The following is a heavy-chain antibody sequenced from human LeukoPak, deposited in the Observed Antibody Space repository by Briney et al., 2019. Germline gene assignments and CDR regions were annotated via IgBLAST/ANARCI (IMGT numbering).Heavy chain of an antibody. CDR3: AKGGQTDRFDY. CDR2: ITNSGGNT. Sequence: PGGSLRLSCAASGFTVSSNYMTWVRQAPGKGLEWVSGITNSGGNTYYADSVKGRFTISRDNSKSTLYLQMNSLRAEDTAVFYCAKGGQTDRFDYWGQGALVTVSS. D-gene: IGHD5-12*01. J-gene: IGHJ4*02. V-gene: IGHV3-23*01. CDR1: GFTVSSNY.